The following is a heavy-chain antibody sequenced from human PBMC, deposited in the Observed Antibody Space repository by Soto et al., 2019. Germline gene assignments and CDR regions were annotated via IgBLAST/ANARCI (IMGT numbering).Heavy chain of an antibody. CDR1: GFTFSSYG. V-gene: IGHV3-33*01. J-gene: IGHJ6*02. CDR3: ARDLPRGYSYITYYGMDV. Sequence: PVGSLRLSCAASGFTFSSYGMHWVRQAPGKGLEWVAVIWYDGSNKYYADSVKGRFTISRDNSKNTLYLQMNSLRAEDTAVYYCARDLPRGYSYITYYGMDVWGQGTTVTVSS. D-gene: IGHD5-18*01. CDR2: IWYDGSNK.